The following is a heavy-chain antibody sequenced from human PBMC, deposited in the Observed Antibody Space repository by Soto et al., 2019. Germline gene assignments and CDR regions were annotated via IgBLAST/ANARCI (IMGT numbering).Heavy chain of an antibody. V-gene: IGHV3-11*01. CDR3: ARDRDVVVPAAMPASLDY. CDR2: ISSSGSTI. J-gene: IGHJ4*02. CDR1: GFTFSDYY. Sequence: QVQLVESGGGLVKPGGSLRLSCAASGFTFSDYYMSWIRQAPGKGLEWVSYISSSGSTIYYADSVKGRFTISRDNAKNSLYLQMNSLSAEDTAVYYCARDRDVVVPAAMPASLDYWGQGTLVTVSS. D-gene: IGHD2-2*01.